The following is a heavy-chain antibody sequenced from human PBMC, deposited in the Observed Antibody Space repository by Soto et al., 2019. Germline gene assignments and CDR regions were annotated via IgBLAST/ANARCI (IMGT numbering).Heavy chain of an antibody. J-gene: IGHJ5*02. V-gene: IGHV4-30-2*01. CDR3: ARVRGPYCGGECYPPTPNWFDP. D-gene: IGHD2-21*01. CDR1: GGSISSGGYS. CDR2: IYHSGST. Sequence: QLQLQESGSGLVKPSQTLSLTCAVSGGSISSGGYSWSWIRQPPGKGLEWIGYIYHSGSTYYNPSLTSRVTISVDRSKNQFSLKLSSVTAADTAVYYCARVRGPYCGGECYPPTPNWFDPWGQGTLVTVSS.